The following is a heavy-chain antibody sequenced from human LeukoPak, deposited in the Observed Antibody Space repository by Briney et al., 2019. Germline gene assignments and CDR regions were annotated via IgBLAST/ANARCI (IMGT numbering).Heavy chain of an antibody. CDR2: TSFDGNNN. CDR3: AKDESGLAAPGTLYDF. CDR1: GFTFSNYA. J-gene: IGHJ4*02. D-gene: IGHD6-13*01. Sequence: PGGSLRLSCAASGFTFSNYAMHWVRQAPGKGLEWVAVTSFDGNNNYYADSVKGRFSISRDNSRDTVFLQMKRLRVEDTAVYYCAKDESGLAAPGTLYDFWGQGSLVTVSS. V-gene: IGHV3-30-3*01.